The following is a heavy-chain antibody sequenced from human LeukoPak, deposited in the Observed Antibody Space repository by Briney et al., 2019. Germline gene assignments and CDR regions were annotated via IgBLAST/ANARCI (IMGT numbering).Heavy chain of an antibody. J-gene: IGHJ3*02. D-gene: IGHD2-2*01. CDR2: IYYGGST. V-gene: IGHV4-39*01. CDR1: GGSISSSSYY. CDR3: ARRDIPAAMLAAFDI. Sequence: PSETLSLTCTVSGGSISSSSYYWGWIRQPPGKGLEWIGSIYYGGSTYYNPSLKSRVTISVDTSKNQFSLKLSSVTAADTAVYYCARRDIPAAMLAAFDIWGQGTMVTVSS.